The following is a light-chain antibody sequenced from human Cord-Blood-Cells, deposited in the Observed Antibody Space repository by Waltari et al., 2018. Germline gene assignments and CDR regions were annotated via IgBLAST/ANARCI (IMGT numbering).Light chain of an antibody. CDR1: SSNIGAGYD. V-gene: IGLV1-40*01. Sequence: QSVLTQPPSVSGAPGQRVTISCTGSSSNIGAGYDVHWSQQLPGTAPKLLIYGNSNRPSGVPDRFSGSKSGTSASLAITGLQAEDEADYYCQSYDSSLSGYYVFGTGTKVTVL. CDR3: QSYDSSLSGYYV. J-gene: IGLJ1*01. CDR2: GNS.